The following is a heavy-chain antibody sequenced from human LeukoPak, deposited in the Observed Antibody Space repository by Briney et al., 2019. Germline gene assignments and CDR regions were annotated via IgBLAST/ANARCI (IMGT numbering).Heavy chain of an antibody. V-gene: IGHV1-8*03. CDR3: ARDSAYCTNGVCFYYFDY. J-gene: IGHJ4*02. Sequence: GASVKVSCKVSGYTFTSYDINWVRQATGQGLEWMGWMNPNSGNTGYAQKFQGRVTITRNTSISTAYMELSSLRSEDTAVYYCARDSAYCTNGVCFYYFDYWGQGTLVTVSS. CDR2: MNPNSGNT. D-gene: IGHD2-8*01. CDR1: GYTFTSYD.